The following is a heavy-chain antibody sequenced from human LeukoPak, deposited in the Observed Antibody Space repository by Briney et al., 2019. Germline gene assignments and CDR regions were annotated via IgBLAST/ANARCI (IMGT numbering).Heavy chain of an antibody. CDR1: GFTFSSYW. CDR3: ARFSPYVLLWFGEPEQGWFDP. V-gene: IGHV3-7*03. CDR2: IKQDGSEK. J-gene: IGHJ5*02. Sequence: PGGSLKLSCAASGFTFSSYWMSWVRQAPGKGLEWVANIKQDGSEKYYVDSVKGRFTISRDNAKNSLYLQMNSLRAEDTAVYYCARFSPYVLLWFGEPEQGWFDPWGQGTLVTVSS. D-gene: IGHD3-10*01.